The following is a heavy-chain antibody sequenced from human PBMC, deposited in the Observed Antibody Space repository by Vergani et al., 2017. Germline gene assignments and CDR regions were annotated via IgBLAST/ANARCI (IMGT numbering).Heavy chain of an antibody. V-gene: IGHV2-5*02. D-gene: IGHD3-3*01. CDR2: IYWDDDK. CDR3: AHCRRFSAQNWYFDL. Sequence: QITLKESGPTLVKPTQTLTLTCTFSGFSLSTSGVGLGWIRQPPGKALEWLALIYWDDDKRYSPSLKSRLTITKDTSKNQVVLTMTNMDPVDTATYYCAHCRRFSAQNWYFDLWGRGTLVTVSS. CDR1: GFSLSTSGVG. J-gene: IGHJ2*01.